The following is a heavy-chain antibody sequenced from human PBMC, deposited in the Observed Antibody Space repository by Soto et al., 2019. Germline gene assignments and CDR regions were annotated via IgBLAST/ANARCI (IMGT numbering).Heavy chain of an antibody. CDR2: ISHDGGT. CDR1: GGSFDDFY. V-gene: IGHV4-34*01. J-gene: IGHJ6*02. D-gene: IGHD3-10*01. Sequence: SETLSLTCAFYGGSFDDFYWSWVRQSPGRGLEWIGEISHDGGTNYSPSLASRISISADTSKNQFSLHLKSVTAADTGLYYCARGQLVWYGDLTPYYRDMDVWGQGTTVTVSS. CDR3: ARGQLVWYGDLTPYYRDMDV.